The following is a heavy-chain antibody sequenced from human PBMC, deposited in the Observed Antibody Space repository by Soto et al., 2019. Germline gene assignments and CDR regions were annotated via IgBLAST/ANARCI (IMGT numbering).Heavy chain of an antibody. D-gene: IGHD3-3*01. J-gene: IGHJ5*02. V-gene: IGHV4-59*01. Sequence: SETLSLTCTVSGGSISSYYWSWIRQPPGKGLEWIGYIYYSGSTNYNPSLKSRVTISVDTSKTQFSLKLSSVTAADTAVYYCARFVWSSGYSNIWFDPWGQGTLVTVSS. CDR2: IYYSGST. CDR1: GGSISSYY. CDR3: ARFVWSSGYSNIWFDP.